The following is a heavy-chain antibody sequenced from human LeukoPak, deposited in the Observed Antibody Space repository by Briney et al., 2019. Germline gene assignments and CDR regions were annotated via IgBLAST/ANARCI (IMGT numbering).Heavy chain of an antibody. J-gene: IGHJ5*02. D-gene: IGHD2-15*01. V-gene: IGHV1-24*01. Sequence: ASVKVSCKVSGYTLTELSMHWVRQAPGKGLEWMGGFDPEDGEAIYAQKFQGRVTMTEDTSTDTAYMELSSLRSEDTAVYYCATLCSGGSCYSFDWFDPWGQGTLVTVPS. CDR1: GYTLTELS. CDR2: FDPEDGEA. CDR3: ATLCSGGSCYSFDWFDP.